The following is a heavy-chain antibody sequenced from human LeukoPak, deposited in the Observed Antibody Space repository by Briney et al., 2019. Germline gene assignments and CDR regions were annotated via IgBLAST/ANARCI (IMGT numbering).Heavy chain of an antibody. V-gene: IGHV4-59*08. J-gene: IGHJ4*02. D-gene: IGHD4-23*01. CDR3: ARRGGHGGSFDY. CDR2: IYYSGST. Sequence: SGTLSLTCTGSGVSINSYYWSWVRKAPGKGREGIGYIYYSGSTNYNPSLKSRVTISVDTSKNQFSLKLSSVTAADTAVYYCARRGGHGGSFDYWGQGTLVTVSS. CDR1: GVSINSYY.